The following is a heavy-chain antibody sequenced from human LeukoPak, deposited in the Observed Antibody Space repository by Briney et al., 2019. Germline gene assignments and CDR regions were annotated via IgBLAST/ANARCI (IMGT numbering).Heavy chain of an antibody. Sequence: GGSLRLSCAASGFTFSSYGMSWVRQAPGKGLEWVSAISGTGGTTYYADPVKGRFTISRDNAKNSLYLQMNSLRAEDTAVYYCARSVVLLWFGELGAFDIWGQGTMVTVSS. J-gene: IGHJ3*02. D-gene: IGHD3-10*01. CDR3: ARSVVLLWFGELGAFDI. CDR1: GFTFSSYG. CDR2: ISGTGGTT. V-gene: IGHV3-23*01.